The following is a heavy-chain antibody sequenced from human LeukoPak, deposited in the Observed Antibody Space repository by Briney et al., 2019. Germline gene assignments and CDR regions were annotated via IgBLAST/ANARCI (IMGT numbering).Heavy chain of an antibody. V-gene: IGHV3-30-3*01. D-gene: IGHD6-19*01. CDR3: ARSISGWENFDY. Sequence: GRPLRLSCAASGFTFSSYAMHWVRQAPGKGLEWVAVISYDGSNKYYADSVKGRFTISRDNSKNTLYLQMNSLRAEDTAVYYCARSISGWENFDYWGQGTLVTVSS. CDR1: GFTFSSYA. CDR2: ISYDGSNK. J-gene: IGHJ4*02.